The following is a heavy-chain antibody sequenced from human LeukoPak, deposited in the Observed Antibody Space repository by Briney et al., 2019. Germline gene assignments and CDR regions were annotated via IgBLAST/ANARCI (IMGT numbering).Heavy chain of an antibody. CDR3: ARNRGGIGRGIDY. V-gene: IGHV4-30-2*01. D-gene: IGHD3-16*01. CDR1: GGSISTGAYS. Sequence: PSETLSLTCAVSGGSISTGAYSWSWIRQPPGLGLEWIGYMYHTGNTYYNPSLKSRVTISVDRSKNQFSLKLTSVTAADTSVYYCARNRGGIGRGIDYWGQGILVTVSS. CDR2: MYHTGNT. J-gene: IGHJ4*02.